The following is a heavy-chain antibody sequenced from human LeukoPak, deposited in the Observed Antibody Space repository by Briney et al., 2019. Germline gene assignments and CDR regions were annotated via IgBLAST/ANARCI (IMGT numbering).Heavy chain of an antibody. J-gene: IGHJ4*02. CDR2: ITSNGGST. CDR3: AKRSSESYYYDY. Sequence: TGGPLRLSCAASGFTFSSYAFHWVRQAPGKGLEYVSSITSNGGSTYYANSVKGRFTISRDNAKNTLYLQMDSLRAEDMAVYYCAKRSSESYYYDYWGQGTLVTVSS. V-gene: IGHV3-64*01. D-gene: IGHD3-10*01. CDR1: GFTFSSYA.